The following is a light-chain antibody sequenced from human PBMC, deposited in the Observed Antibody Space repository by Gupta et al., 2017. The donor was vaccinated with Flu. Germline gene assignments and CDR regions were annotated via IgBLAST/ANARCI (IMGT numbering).Light chain of an antibody. J-gene: IGKJ4*01. Sequence: ILMPQSPLSLLVTPGEPASTSCTSSQSLLHSNGYNYLDGYLQKPRQSPQLLIYSGSNRDSGGPARFSGSGSGTDVTLKISRVEDEDVGVYYCMQAQQTPKLTFGGGTKVEIK. CDR2: SGS. V-gene: IGKV2-28*01. CDR1: QSLLHSNGYNY. CDR3: MQAQQTPKLT.